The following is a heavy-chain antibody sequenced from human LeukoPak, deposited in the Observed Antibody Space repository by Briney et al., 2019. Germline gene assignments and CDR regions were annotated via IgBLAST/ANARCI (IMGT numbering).Heavy chain of an antibody. CDR1: GFTFSDYY. J-gene: IGHJ5*02. D-gene: IGHD3-22*01. Sequence: GGSLRLSCAPSGFTFSDYYMSWIRQAPGKGLEWVSYISSSGSTIYYADSVKGRFTISRDNAKNSLYLQMNSLRAEDTAVYYCARDITMIADGWFDPWGQGTLVTVSS. CDR2: ISSSGSTI. CDR3: ARDITMIADGWFDP. V-gene: IGHV3-11*04.